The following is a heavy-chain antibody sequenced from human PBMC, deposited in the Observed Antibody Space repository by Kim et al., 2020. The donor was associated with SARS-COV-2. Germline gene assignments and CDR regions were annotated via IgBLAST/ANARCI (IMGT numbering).Heavy chain of an antibody. CDR2: ISHTGTYI. Sequence: GGSLRLSCAASGFTFSDYAMSWVRQAPGKGLEWVSAISHTGTYIYYAGSVKGRFTISRDNSRNTLYLQMNSLRAEDTAIFYCAGGCDPRRNGWFDWGQGTLVTVSS. V-gene: IGHV3-23*01. D-gene: IGHD3-10*01. CDR3: AGGCDPRRNGWFD. CDR1: GFTFSDYA. J-gene: IGHJ4*02.